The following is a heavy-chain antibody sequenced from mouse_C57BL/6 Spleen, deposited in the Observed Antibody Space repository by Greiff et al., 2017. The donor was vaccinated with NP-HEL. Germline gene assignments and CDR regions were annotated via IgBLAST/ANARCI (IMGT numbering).Heavy chain of an antibody. V-gene: IGHV1-42*01. CDR1: GYSFTGYY. CDR2: INPSTGGT. J-gene: IGHJ3*01. CDR3: ARRATGQEWFAY. D-gene: IGHD3-3*01. Sequence: EVKLQESGPELVKPGASVKISCKASGYSFTGYYMNWVKQSPEKSLEWIGEINPSTGGTTYNQKFKAKATLTVDKSSSTAYMQLKRLTSEDSAVYYCARRATGQEWFAYWGQGTLVTVSA.